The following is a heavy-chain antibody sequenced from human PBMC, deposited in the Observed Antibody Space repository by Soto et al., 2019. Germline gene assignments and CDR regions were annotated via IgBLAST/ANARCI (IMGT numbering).Heavy chain of an antibody. CDR3: ERDFQDSSGWYSDAFDI. D-gene: IGHD6-19*01. V-gene: IGHV4-59*01. Sequence: SETLSLTCTVSGGSISSYYWSWIRQPPGKGLEWIGYIYYSGGTNYNPSLKSRVTISVDTSKNQCSLKLSSVTAADTAVYYCERDFQDSSGWYSDAFDIWGQGTMVTVSS. CDR2: IYYSGGT. CDR1: GGSISSYY. J-gene: IGHJ3*02.